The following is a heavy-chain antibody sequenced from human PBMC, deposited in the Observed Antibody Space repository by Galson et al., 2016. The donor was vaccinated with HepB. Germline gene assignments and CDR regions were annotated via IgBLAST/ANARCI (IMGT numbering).Heavy chain of an antibody. J-gene: IGHJ4*02. D-gene: IGHD1-26*01. CDR2: MSTSGTT. CDR1: GDSISSYC. V-gene: IGHV4-4*07. CDR3: ARDPPGIGNYFDY. Sequence: ETLSLTCTVSGDSISSYCWSWIRQPAGKGLEWIGRMSTSGTTNYNPSLKSRVIISVDTSKNQFSLNLNSATAADTAVYYCARDPPGIGNYFDYWGQGTLVSVSS.